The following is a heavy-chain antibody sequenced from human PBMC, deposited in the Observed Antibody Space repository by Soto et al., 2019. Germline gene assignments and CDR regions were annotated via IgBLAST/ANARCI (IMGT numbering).Heavy chain of an antibody. D-gene: IGHD4-17*01. CDR2: ISSSSYI. V-gene: IGHV3-21*01. J-gene: IGHJ6*02. Sequence: PGGSLRLSCAASGFTFSSYSMNWVRQAPGKGLEWVSSISSSSYIYYADSVKGRFTISRDNAKNSLYLQMNSLRAEDTAVYYCAREVYGDYYYYYGMDVWGQGTTVTVSS. CDR3: AREVYGDYYYYYGMDV. CDR1: GFTFSSYS.